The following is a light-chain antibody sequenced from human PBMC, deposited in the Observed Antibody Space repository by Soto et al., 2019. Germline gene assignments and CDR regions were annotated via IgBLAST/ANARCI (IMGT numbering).Light chain of an antibody. Sequence: DIRMTQSPPSLSASVGDTVTITCRASQSIRIALNWYQQKPGKAPNLLIYGTSYLRSGVPSRFSGSASGTDFTLTISGLQPEDFATYYCQQSFTKPYTFGPGTRVDF. V-gene: IGKV1-39*01. CDR2: GTS. CDR1: QSIRIA. CDR3: QQSFTKPYT. J-gene: IGKJ3*01.